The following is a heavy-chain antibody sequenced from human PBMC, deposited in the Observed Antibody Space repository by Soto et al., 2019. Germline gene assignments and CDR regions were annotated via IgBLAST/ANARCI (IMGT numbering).Heavy chain of an antibody. V-gene: IGHV3-30-3*01. Sequence: VGSLRLSCVASGFSFDTYGIHWVRQAPGKGLQWVALISYEGSNTYYADSVRGRFTISRDNSKNTLYLQMNTLRPEDTGVYYCARVTPGNNLYYFSGLDFWGQGTSVTV. D-gene: IGHD1-1*01. CDR2: ISYEGSNT. CDR3: ARVTPGNNLYYFSGLDF. J-gene: IGHJ6*02. CDR1: GFSFDTYG.